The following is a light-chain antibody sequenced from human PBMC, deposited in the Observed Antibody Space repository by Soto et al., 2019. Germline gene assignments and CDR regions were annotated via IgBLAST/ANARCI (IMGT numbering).Light chain of an antibody. CDR3: GTWDSSLNALV. J-gene: IGLJ3*02. CDR2: ESN. Sequence: QSVLTQPPSVSAAPGQKVTIACSGSSSNIGNNYVSWYQHLPGTAPKVLIYESNNPPSGIPDRFSASKSGTSATLGITGLQTGDEADYYCGTWDSSLNALVFGGGTKLTVL. CDR1: SSNIGNNY. V-gene: IGLV1-51*02.